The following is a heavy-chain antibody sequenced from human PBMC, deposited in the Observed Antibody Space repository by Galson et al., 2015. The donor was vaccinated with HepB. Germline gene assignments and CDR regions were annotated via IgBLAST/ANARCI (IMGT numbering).Heavy chain of an antibody. V-gene: IGHV4-4*02. D-gene: IGHD3-16*01. CDR2: LYHGGTT. CDR1: GGSINSSNW. Sequence: SETLSLTCAVSGGSINSSNWWSWVRQPPGKGLEWIGELYHGGTTNYSPSLKGRVTISVDKSKNQFSLNLSSVTAADTAVYYCARPSFVLGVDIWGQGTMVIVSS. J-gene: IGHJ3*02. CDR3: ARPSFVLGVDI.